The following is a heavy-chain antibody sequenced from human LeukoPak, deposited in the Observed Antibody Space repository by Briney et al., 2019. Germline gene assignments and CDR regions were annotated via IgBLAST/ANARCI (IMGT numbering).Heavy chain of an antibody. CDR1: GYTFTGYD. D-gene: IGHD4-11*01. Sequence: EATVTVSCKASGYTFTGYDINWVRQATGQGLEWMGWMNPNSGNTGYAQKFQGRVTMTRNTSISTAYMELSSLRSEDTAVYYCARGRTTVTTGRYYYGMDVWGQGTTVTVSS. J-gene: IGHJ6*02. CDR3: ARGRTTVTTGRYYYGMDV. V-gene: IGHV1-8*01. CDR2: MNPNSGNT.